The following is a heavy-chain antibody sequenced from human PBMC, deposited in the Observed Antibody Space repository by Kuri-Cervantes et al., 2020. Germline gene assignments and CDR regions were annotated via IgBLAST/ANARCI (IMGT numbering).Heavy chain of an antibody. Sequence: SETLSLTCNVSDGSISSYYWSWIRQSPGKGLEWIGYIYYSGTTNYNPSLKSRVTISVDTSKNQFSLRLSSVTAADTAVYYCARCPFYGSGSYCYFDYWGQGTLVTVSS. CDR2: IYYSGTT. J-gene: IGHJ4*02. CDR1: DGSISSYY. D-gene: IGHD3-10*01. V-gene: IGHV4-59*01. CDR3: ARCPFYGSGSYCYFDY.